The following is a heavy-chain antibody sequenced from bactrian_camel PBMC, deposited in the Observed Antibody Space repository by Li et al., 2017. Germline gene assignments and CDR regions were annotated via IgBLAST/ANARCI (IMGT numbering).Heavy chain of an antibody. D-gene: IGHD6*01. CDR3: AEGRGSRGEHCYSLNY. CDR1: GYTLPMN. Sequence: DVQLVESGGGSVQAGGSLRLSCVASGYTLPMNMGWFRQSPGKEREAVAAIYVGDGSTYYADSVTGRFTISQDSARNTVYLQMNNLQPEDTATYYCAEGRGSRGEHCYSLNYWGQGTQVTVS. CDR2: IYVGDGST. J-gene: IGHJ4*01. V-gene: IGHV3S40*01.